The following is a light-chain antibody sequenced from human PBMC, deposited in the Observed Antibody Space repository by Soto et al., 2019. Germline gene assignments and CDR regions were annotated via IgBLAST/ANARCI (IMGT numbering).Light chain of an antibody. CDR3: QACDGSLSGRV. J-gene: IGLJ2*01. CDR1: SSNIGAGYD. CDR2: GNS. Sequence: QSVLTQPPSVSGAPGQRVTISCTGSSSNIGAGYDVHWYQQLPGTAPKLLIYGNSNRPSGVPDRFSGSKSGTSASLAITGLQAEDEADYYCQACDGSLSGRVFGGGTKLTVL. V-gene: IGLV1-40*01.